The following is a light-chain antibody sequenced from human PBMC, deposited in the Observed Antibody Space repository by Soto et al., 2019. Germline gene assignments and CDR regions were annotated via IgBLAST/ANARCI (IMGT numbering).Light chain of an antibody. V-gene: IGKV1-39*01. CDR3: QQWHPTPPWT. CDR2: AAS. CDR1: QSISSY. J-gene: IGKJ1*01. Sequence: DIPRTQSPESLTASVGGRGTVSSRASQSISSYLNWYQQKPGKAPKLLIYAASSLQSGVPSRFSGSGYGTEFSLIIISPQPEDFALYYRQQWHPTPPWTFGQGTRVEIK.